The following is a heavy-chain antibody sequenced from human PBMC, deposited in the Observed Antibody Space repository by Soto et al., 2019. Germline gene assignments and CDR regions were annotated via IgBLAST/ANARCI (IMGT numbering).Heavy chain of an antibody. D-gene: IGHD1-26*01. V-gene: IGHV3-23*01. CDR2: ISGSGGST. Sequence: EVQLLESGGGLVQPGGSLRLSCAASGFTFSSYAMSWVRQAPGKGLEWVSAISGSGGSTYYADSVKGRFTISRDNSKNTLYLQMNSLRAEDTAVYYCARRGIRGIVGATVRQEMHAFDIWGQGTMVTVSS. J-gene: IGHJ3*02. CDR1: GFTFSSYA. CDR3: ARRGIRGIVGATVRQEMHAFDI.